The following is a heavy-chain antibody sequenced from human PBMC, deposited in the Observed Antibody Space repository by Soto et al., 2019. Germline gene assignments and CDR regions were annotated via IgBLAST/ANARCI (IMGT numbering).Heavy chain of an antibody. V-gene: IGHV3-11*06. CDR3: ARATGDHDAFDI. D-gene: IGHD7-27*01. Sequence: GSLRLSCAASGFTFSDYYMSWIRQAPGKGLEWVSYISSSSSYTNYADSVKGRFTISRDNAKNSLYLQMNSLRAEDTAVYYCARATGDHDAFDIWGQGTMVTVSS. CDR2: ISSSSSYT. CDR1: GFTFSDYY. J-gene: IGHJ3*02.